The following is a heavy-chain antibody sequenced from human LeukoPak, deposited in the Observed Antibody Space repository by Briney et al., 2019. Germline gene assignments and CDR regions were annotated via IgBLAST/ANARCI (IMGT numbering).Heavy chain of an antibody. CDR1: GFTFSSYD. CDR2: LSGSDLRT. J-gene: IGHJ4*01. Sequence: PGGSLRLSCAASGFTFSSYDMSWVRQAPGKGLEWVSGLSGSDLRTYYAESVKGRFTISRDNSKNTLFLQMNSLRAEDTAIYYCAKAMGVVPAAPQNYWGQGTLVTVSS. V-gene: IGHV3-23*01. D-gene: IGHD2-2*01. CDR3: AKAMGVVPAAPQNY.